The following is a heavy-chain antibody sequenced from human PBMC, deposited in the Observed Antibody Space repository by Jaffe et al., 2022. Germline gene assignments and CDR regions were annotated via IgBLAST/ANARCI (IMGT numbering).Heavy chain of an antibody. D-gene: IGHD3-10*01. Sequence: EVQLVESGGGLVQPGRSLRLSCAASGFTFDDYAMHWVRQAPGKGLEWVSGISWNSGSIGYADSVKGRFTISRDNAKNSLYLQMNSLRAEDTALYYCAKDMVPRAMVQGVIGYWGQGTLVTVSS. V-gene: IGHV3-9*01. J-gene: IGHJ4*02. CDR2: ISWNSGSI. CDR1: GFTFDDYA. CDR3: AKDMVPRAMVQGVIGY.